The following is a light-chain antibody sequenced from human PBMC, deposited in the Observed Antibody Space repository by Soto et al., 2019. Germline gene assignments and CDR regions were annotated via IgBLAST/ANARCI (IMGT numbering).Light chain of an antibody. J-gene: IGKJ2*03. CDR1: QSVSSDY. CDR3: QQYGDYNSPRYS. V-gene: IGKV3-20*01. CDR2: ATS. Sequence: ESVFTLSPGTLSLSPGDRFTLSCRASQSVSSDYLAWYQQKPGQAPRLVIYATSRRATGIPDRFSGSGSGTDFTLTISRLEPEDFAMYYCQQYGDYNSPRYSFGQGTRLEI.